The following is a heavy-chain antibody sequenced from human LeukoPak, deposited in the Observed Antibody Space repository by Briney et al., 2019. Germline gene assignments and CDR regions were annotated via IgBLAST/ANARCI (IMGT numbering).Heavy chain of an antibody. CDR3: ASAYYDILTGYYPYYY. V-gene: IGHV4-59*08. CDR1: GGSISSYY. J-gene: IGHJ4*02. D-gene: IGHD3-9*01. Sequence: KPSETLSLTCTVSGGSISSYYWSWIRQPPGKGLEWIGYIYYSGSTNYNPSLKSRVTISVDTSKNQFSLKLSSVTAADTAVYYCASAYYDILTGYYPYYYWGQGTLVTVSS. CDR2: IYYSGST.